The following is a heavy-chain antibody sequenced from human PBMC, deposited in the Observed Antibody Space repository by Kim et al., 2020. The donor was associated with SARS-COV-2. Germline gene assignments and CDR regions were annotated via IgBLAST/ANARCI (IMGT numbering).Heavy chain of an antibody. CDR1: GYSFTSYW. D-gene: IGHD6-13*01. J-gene: IGHJ4*02. Sequence: GESLKISCKGSGYSFTSYWISWVRQMPGKGLEWMGRIDPSDSYTNYSPSFQGHVTISADKSISTAYLQWSSLKASDTAMYYCASSGVGLIAAPSYWGQGTLVTVSS. V-gene: IGHV5-10-1*01. CDR2: IDPSDSYT. CDR3: ASSGVGLIAAPSY.